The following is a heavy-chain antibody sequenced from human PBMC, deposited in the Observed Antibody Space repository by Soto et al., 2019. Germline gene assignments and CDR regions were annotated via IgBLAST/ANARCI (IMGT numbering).Heavy chain of an antibody. D-gene: IGHD1-26*01. CDR3: ARAKGGSSLAFDI. Sequence: KPSETLSLTCTVSGGSINGYYWSWIRQPAGKGLEWIGRIYISGSTNYNPSLKSRVTMSVDTSKNQFSLKLRSLTAADTAVYYCARAKGGSSLAFDIWGQGTMVTVS. V-gene: IGHV4-4*07. CDR2: IYISGST. CDR1: GGSINGYY. J-gene: IGHJ3*02.